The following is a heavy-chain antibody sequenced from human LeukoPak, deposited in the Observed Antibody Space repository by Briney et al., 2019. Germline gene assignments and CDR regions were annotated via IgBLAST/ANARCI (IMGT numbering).Heavy chain of an antibody. J-gene: IGHJ4*02. CDR2: IDSEGSST. Sequence: GGSLRLSCAASGFTFSSYWMHWVRQAPGKGLVWVSRIDSEGSSTSYADSGKGRFTISRDNAKNTLYLQMNSLRAEDTAVYYCARDPLGYDSSGYYDYWGQGTLVTVSS. V-gene: IGHV3-74*01. CDR3: ARDPLGYDSSGYYDY. CDR1: GFTFSSYW. D-gene: IGHD3-22*01.